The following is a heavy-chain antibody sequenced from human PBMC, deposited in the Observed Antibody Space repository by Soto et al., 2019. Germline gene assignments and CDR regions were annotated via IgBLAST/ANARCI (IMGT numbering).Heavy chain of an antibody. CDR1: GGSISSYY. CDR3: ARGTSLLLFGELLYDYYYYYGMDV. J-gene: IGHJ6*02. CDR2: IYYSGST. Sequence: PSETLSLTCTVSGGSISSYYWSWIRQPPGKGLEWIGYIYYSGSTNYNPSLKSRVTISVDTSKNQFSLKLSSVTAADTAVYYCARGTSLLLFGELLYDYYYYYGMDVWGQGTTVTVSS. V-gene: IGHV4-59*01. D-gene: IGHD3-10*01.